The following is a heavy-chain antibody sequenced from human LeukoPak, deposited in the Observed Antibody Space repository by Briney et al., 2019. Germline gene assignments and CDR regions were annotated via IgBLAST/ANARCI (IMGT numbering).Heavy chain of an antibody. CDR3: AKAEKKGSSRPFNY. CDR1: GFTFSSYA. J-gene: IGHJ4*02. CDR2: ISGSGGST. V-gene: IGHV3-23*01. Sequence: PGGSLRLSCAASGFTFSSYAMSWVRQAPGKGLQWVSGISGSGGSTYYADSVKGRFTISRDNSMNTLSLQMNSLRAEDTAVYYCAKAEKKGSSRPFNYWGQGSLLTVSS. D-gene: IGHD6-19*01.